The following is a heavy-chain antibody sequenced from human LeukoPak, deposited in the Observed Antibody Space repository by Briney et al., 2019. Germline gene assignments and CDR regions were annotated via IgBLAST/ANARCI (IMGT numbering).Heavy chain of an antibody. CDR2: ISYDGSNK. J-gene: IGHJ1*01. CDR3: SRRDDILTGYSQIKGYFQK. Sequence: LRPCCAAAGFTFSSYAMCGVRAAPGKVLGWVAVISYDGSNKYYADSVKGRFTISRDNSKNTLYLQRSRRRADDTAVYYCSRRDDILTGYSQIKGYFQKWGQGTQVTVSS. D-gene: IGHD3-9*01. V-gene: IGHV3-30-3*01. CDR1: GFTFSSYA.